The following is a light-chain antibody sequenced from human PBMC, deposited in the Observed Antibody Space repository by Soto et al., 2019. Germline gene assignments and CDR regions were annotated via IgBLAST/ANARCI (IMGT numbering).Light chain of an antibody. J-gene: IGLJ3*02. Sequence: QAVVTQPPSVSGAPGQTVTISCSGSDSNIGAGYDLHWYQQVPGTAPKLLIHSNYLRASGVPDRFSASKSVTSASLAIIGLQADDEVDYYCQSYDTRLGDWVFGGGTKLTVL. CDR1: DSNIGAGYD. CDR2: SNY. CDR3: QSYDTRLGDWV. V-gene: IGLV1-40*01.